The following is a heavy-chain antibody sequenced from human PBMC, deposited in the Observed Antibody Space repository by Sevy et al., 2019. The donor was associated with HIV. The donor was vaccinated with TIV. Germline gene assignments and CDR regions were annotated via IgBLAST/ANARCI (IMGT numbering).Heavy chain of an antibody. V-gene: IGHV4-4*02. CDR3: ARGQEDDSSGYYSTWFDP. Sequence: SETLSLTCAVSGGSISSSNWWSWVRQPPGKGLEWIGEIYRSGSTNYNPSLKSRVTISVDKSKNQFSLRLSAVTAADTAVYYWARGQEDDSSGYYSTWFDPWGQGTLVTVSS. D-gene: IGHD3-22*01. CDR1: GGSISSSNW. CDR2: IYRSGST. J-gene: IGHJ5*02.